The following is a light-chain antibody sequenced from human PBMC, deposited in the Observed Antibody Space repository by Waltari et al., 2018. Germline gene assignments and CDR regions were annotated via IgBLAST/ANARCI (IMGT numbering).Light chain of an antibody. CDR1: QSVLKSSNNKNH. Sequence: DIVMTQSPDSLAVSVGERATINCKSSQSVLKSSNNKNHLAWYQQKAGQPPKLLIYWASTRESGVPDRFSGSATGTDFTLTISSLQAEDVAVYYCQQCYSPPPYTFGQGTKLEIK. J-gene: IGKJ2*01. CDR2: WAS. CDR3: QQCYSPPPYT. V-gene: IGKV4-1*01.